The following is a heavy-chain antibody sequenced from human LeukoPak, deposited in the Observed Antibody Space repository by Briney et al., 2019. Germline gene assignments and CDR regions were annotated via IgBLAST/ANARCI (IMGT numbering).Heavy chain of an antibody. CDR2: LRGDGST. Sequence: GWSLSLSCAASGLTFSSYSMNWVRQAPGKGLEWVSRLRGDGSTFYADSVKGRFTISRDNSKNTLYLQMNSLRAEDTAVYYCANSPESTPYYYYGMDVWGQGTTVTVSS. CDR3: ANSPESTPYYYYGMDV. J-gene: IGHJ6*02. V-gene: IGHV3-23*01. CDR1: GLTFSSYS. D-gene: IGHD2-2*01.